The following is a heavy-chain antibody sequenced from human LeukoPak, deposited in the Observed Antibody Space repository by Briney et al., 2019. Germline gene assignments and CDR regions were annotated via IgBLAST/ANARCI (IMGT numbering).Heavy chain of an antibody. CDR3: AKDSNDNGDYNYFDF. D-gene: IGHD4-17*01. CDR2: VWHDGSKT. V-gene: IGHV3-33*06. J-gene: IGHJ4*02. Sequence: PGRSLKLSCAASGFTFSGCHTHWVRQAPGKGLEWVALVWHDGSKTYYADSVKGRFTVSRDNSKNTLFLQMNSLRAEDTGVYYCAKDSNDNGDYNYFDFWGQGTLVTVSA. CDR1: GFTFSGCH.